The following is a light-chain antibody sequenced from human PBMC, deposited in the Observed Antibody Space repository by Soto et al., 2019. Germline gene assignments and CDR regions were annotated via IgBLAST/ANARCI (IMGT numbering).Light chain of an antibody. CDR3: QQSYFTPST. CDR2: AAS. CDR1: RSISSY. J-gene: IGKJ4*01. V-gene: IGKV1-39*01. Sequence: DIQMTQSPSSLSASVGDRVTITCGASRSISSYLNWYQQKPGKAPKLLIYAASSLQSGVPSRFSGSGSGTDFTLTISSLQPEDFATYYCQQSYFTPSTFGGGTKVEIK.